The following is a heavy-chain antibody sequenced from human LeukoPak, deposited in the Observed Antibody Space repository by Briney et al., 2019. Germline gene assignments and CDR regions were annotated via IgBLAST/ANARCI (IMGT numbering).Heavy chain of an antibody. CDR2: ISSGGDTI. CDR1: GFTLNTYG. D-gene: IGHD1-26*01. CDR3: AREGRGSYTNYYYYYMDV. J-gene: IGHJ6*03. V-gene: IGHV3-48*01. Sequence: PGGSLRLSCEASGFTLNTYGMNWVRQAPGKGLEWVSYISSGGDTIYYGDSMKGRFTISRDNAENSLYLQMDSLRAEDTAVYYCAREGRGSYTNYYYYYMDVWGKGTTVTVSS.